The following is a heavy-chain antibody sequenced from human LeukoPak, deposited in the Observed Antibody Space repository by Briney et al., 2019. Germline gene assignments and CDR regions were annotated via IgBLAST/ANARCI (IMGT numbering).Heavy chain of an antibody. V-gene: IGHV1-2*02. D-gene: IGHD2-15*01. J-gene: IGHJ4*02. CDR2: INPNSGGT. CDR1: GYTFTGYY. Sequence: ASVKVSCKASGYTFTGYYMHWVRQAPGQGLEWMGWINPNSGGTNYAQKFQGRVTMTRDTSISTAYMELSRLRSDDTAVYYCARDGGLGGYCSGGSCSDYWGQGPLVTVSS. CDR3: ARDGGLGGYCSGGSCSDY.